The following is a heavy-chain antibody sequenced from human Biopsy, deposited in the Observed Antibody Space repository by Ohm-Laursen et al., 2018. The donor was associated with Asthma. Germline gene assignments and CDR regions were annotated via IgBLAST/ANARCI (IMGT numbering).Heavy chain of an antibody. CDR2: ISFDGSNK. CDR3: AKDVFPGWEVRRGPDY. CDR1: GFSFSNYG. J-gene: IGHJ4*02. Sequence: SLRLSCAASGFSFSNYGMHWVRQAPGKGLDWVAVISFDGSNKNYTDSVKGRFTISRDNSRNTLYLQMNSLRAEDTAVYYCAKDVFPGWEVRRGPDYWGQGTLVTVSS. V-gene: IGHV3-30*18. D-gene: IGHD1-26*01.